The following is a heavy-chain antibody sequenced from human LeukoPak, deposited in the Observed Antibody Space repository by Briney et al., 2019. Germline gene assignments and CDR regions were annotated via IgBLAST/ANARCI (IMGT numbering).Heavy chain of an antibody. CDR3: ARGISITMVRRVIGRPYYFDY. Sequence: ASVKVSCKASGYTFTSYDINWVRQATGQGLEWMGWMNPNSGNTGYAQKFQGRVTMTRNTSISTAYMELSSLRSEDTAVYYCARGISITMVRRVIGRPYYFDYWGQGTLVTVSS. CDR1: GYTFTSYD. J-gene: IGHJ4*02. D-gene: IGHD3-10*01. V-gene: IGHV1-8*01. CDR2: MNPNSGNT.